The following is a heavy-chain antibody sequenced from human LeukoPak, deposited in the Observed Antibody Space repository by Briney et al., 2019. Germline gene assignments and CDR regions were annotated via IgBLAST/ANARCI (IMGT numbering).Heavy chain of an antibody. Sequence: SETLSLTCVVSGYSISSGSYWAWIRQPPGRGLEWIGSVYHSGKTYYNPSLMSPVTISVDTSKYQFSLNLISVTAADTAVYYCARITGSGTNWLFDYWGQGTLVTVSS. J-gene: IGHJ4*02. CDR2: VYHSGKT. V-gene: IGHV4-38-2*01. CDR3: ARITGSGTNWLFDY. D-gene: IGHD1-1*01. CDR1: GYSISSGSY.